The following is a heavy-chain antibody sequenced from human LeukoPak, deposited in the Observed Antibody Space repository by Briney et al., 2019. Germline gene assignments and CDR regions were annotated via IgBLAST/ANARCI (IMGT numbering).Heavy chain of an antibody. J-gene: IGHJ4*02. CDR2: IWYDGSNK. V-gene: IGHV3-33*01. CDR3: ARDYYDSSAVGIAY. CDR1: GFTFSSYG. D-gene: IGHD3-22*01. Sequence: GGSLKPSCAASGFTFSSYGMHWVRQAPGKGLEWVAVIWYDGSNKYYADSVKGRFTISRDNSKNTLYLQMNSLRAEDTAVYYCARDYYDSSAVGIAYWGQGTLVTVSS.